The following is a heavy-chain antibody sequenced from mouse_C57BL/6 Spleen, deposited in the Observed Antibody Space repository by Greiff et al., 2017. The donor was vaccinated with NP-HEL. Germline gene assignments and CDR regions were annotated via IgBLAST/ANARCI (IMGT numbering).Heavy chain of an antibody. V-gene: IGHV14-4*01. Sequence: EVQLQQSGAELVRPGASVKLSCTASGFNIKDDYMHWVKQRPEQGLEWIGWIDPENGDTEYASKFQGKATITADTSSNTAYLQLSSLTSEDTAVYYCTLYGSSYVDAMDYWGQGTSVTVSS. CDR2: IDPENGDT. J-gene: IGHJ4*01. D-gene: IGHD1-1*01. CDR3: TLYGSSYVDAMDY. CDR1: GFNIKDDY.